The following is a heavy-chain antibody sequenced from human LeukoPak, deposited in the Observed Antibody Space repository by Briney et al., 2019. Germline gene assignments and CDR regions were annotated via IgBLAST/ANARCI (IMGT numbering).Heavy chain of an antibody. V-gene: IGHV4-30-2*01. Sequence: SETLSLTCAVSGGSISSGGYSWSWIRQPPGKGLEWIGYIYHSGGTYYNPSLKSRVTISVDRSKNQFSLKLSSVTAADTAVYYCARAGDYYDSSGYVAGAFDIWGQGTMVTVSS. D-gene: IGHD3-22*01. CDR2: IYHSGGT. CDR3: ARAGDYYDSSGYVAGAFDI. J-gene: IGHJ3*02. CDR1: GGSISSGGYS.